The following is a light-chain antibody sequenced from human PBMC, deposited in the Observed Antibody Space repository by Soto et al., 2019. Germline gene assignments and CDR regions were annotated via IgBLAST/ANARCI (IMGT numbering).Light chain of an antibody. CDR3: CLYVGGRTYV. CDR2: DDT. J-gene: IGLJ1*01. CDR1: VGL. Sequence: QSVLAQPASVCGSPGRSITISCTGTVGLVSWYQQHPGKVPKLIIYDDTKRPSGVSSRFSGSKSVNTASLTISGLQTEDEADYYCCLYVGGRTYVFGTGTKVTVL. V-gene: IGLV2-23*01.